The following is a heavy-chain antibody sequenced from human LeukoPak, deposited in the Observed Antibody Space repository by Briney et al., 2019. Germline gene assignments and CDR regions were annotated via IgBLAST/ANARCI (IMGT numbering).Heavy chain of an antibody. J-gene: IGHJ1*01. CDR2: ISSNGGST. CDR3: ARVGPVAGTFYFQH. V-gene: IGHV3-64*01. CDR1: GFTFNNYA. Sequence: GGSLRLSCAASGFTFNNYAMYWVRQAPGKGLEYVSGISSNGGSTDYANSVKGRFTISRDNSKNTLYLQMGSLRAGDMAVYYCARVGPVAGTFYFQHRGQGTLVTVSS. D-gene: IGHD6-19*01.